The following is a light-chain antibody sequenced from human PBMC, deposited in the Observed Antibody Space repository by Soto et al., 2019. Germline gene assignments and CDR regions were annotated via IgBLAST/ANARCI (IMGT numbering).Light chain of an antibody. CDR3: QQYNSYRRT. V-gene: IGKV1-5*03. J-gene: IGKJ1*01. CDR2: KAS. CDR1: QSISSW. Sequence: DIQMTQSPSTLSASVGDRVTITCRASQSISSWFAWYQQKPGKAPKLLIYKASSLESGVPSRFSGSASGTEFTLTISSLQPDDFATYYCQQYNSYRRTFGQGTKVEIK.